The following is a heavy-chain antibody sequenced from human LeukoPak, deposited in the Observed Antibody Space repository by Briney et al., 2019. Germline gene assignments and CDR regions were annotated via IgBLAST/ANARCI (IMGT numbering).Heavy chain of an antibody. CDR1: GGSISSYY. J-gene: IGHJ5*02. V-gene: IGHV4-4*07. CDR2: IYTSGST. CDR3: ARARLRYFDWLHGNWFDP. D-gene: IGHD3-9*01. Sequence: SETLSLTCTVSGGSISSYYWSWIRQPAGKGLEWTGRIYTSGSTNYNPSLKSRVTMSVDTSKNQFSLKLSSVTAADTAVYYCARARLRYFDWLHGNWFDPWGQGTLVTVSS.